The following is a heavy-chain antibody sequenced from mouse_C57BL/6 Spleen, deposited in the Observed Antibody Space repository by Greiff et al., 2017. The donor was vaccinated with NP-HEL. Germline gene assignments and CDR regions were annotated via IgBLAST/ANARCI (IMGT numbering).Heavy chain of an antibody. D-gene: IGHD2-3*01. J-gene: IGHJ3*01. Sequence: EVQRVESGEGLVKPGGSLKLSCAASGFTFSRYAMSWVRQTPEKRLAWVAYISSGGDYIYYADTVKGRFTISRDNARNTLYLQISSLKSEDTAMYYCTREGYDGYHAYWGQGTLVTVSA. CDR2: ISSGGDYI. CDR1: GFTFSRYA. V-gene: IGHV5-9-1*02. CDR3: TREGYDGYHAY.